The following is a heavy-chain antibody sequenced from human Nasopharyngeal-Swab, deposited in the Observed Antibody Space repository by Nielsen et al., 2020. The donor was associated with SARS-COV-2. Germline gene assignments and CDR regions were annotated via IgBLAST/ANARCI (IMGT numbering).Heavy chain of an antibody. Sequence: WIRQCPWEGLGWVSFISSSGSIAYYADSVKGRFTISRDNANNSLYLQMNSLRADDTAVYYCVRDGALIQLWLLPHALDIWGQGTLVTVSS. CDR2: ISSSGSIA. CDR3: VRDGALIQLWLLPHALDI. V-gene: IGHV3-11*04. D-gene: IGHD5-18*01. J-gene: IGHJ3*02.